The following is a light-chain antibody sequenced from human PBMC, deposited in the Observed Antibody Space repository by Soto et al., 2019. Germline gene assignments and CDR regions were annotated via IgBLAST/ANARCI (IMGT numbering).Light chain of an antibody. CDR3: QQYNNWPRT. CDR1: QSISSD. V-gene: IGKV3-15*01. CDR2: GAS. Sequence: ETVMTQSPATLSVSPGERATLSCRASQSISSDLAWYQHKPGQAPRLLIYGASTTATGIPVRFSGSGSGTEFTLTINSLQSEDFAVYYCQQYNNWPRTFGQGTKVDIK. J-gene: IGKJ2*01.